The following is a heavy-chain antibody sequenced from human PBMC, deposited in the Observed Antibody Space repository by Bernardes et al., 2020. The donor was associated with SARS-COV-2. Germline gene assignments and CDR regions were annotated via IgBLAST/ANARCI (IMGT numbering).Heavy chain of an antibody. CDR1: GGSISSGGYY. CDR3: ARVVVVAATRWFDP. V-gene: IGHV4-31*03. D-gene: IGHD2-15*01. J-gene: IGHJ5*02. CDR2: IYYSGST. Sequence: TLSLTCTVSGGSISSGGYYWSWIRQHPGKGLEWIGYIYYSGSTYYNPSLKSRVTISVDTSKNQFSLKLSSVTAADTAVYYCARVVVVAATRWFDPWGQGTLVTVSS.